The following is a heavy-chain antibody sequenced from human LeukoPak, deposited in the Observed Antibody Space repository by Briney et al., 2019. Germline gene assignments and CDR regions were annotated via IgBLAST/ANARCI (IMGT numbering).Heavy chain of an antibody. V-gene: IGHV4-61*02. D-gene: IGHD6-13*01. CDR1: GGSISSGSYY. Sequence: PSETLSLTCTVSGGSISSGSYYWSWIRQPAGKGLEWIGRIYTSGSTNYNPSLKSRVTISVDTSKNQFSLKLSSVTAADTAVYYCAREGSIAAAGPAIRGSDYWGQGTLVTVSS. CDR2: IYTSGST. J-gene: IGHJ4*02. CDR3: AREGSIAAAGPAIRGSDY.